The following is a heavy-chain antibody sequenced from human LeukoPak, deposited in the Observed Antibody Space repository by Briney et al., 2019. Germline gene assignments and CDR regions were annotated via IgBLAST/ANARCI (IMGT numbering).Heavy chain of an antibody. J-gene: IGHJ4*02. CDR1: GGSISRTSSY. CDR2: MSYSGTT. V-gene: IGHV4-39*01. D-gene: IGHD5-18*01. CDR3: ARSGYSFLVDS. Sequence: PSETLSLTCTVSGGSISRTSSYWGWIRQPPGKGLEWIASMSYSGTTYYNPSLKSRVTISVDTSKNQFSLKLSSVTAADTAMYFCARSGYSFLVDSWGQGTLVTVSS.